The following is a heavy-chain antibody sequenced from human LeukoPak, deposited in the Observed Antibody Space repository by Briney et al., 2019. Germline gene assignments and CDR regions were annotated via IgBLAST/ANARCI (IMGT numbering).Heavy chain of an antibody. J-gene: IGHJ3*02. D-gene: IGHD6-19*01. V-gene: IGHV3-74*01. CDR3: AKDISGWYGSFAFDI. CDR1: GFTFTSYW. CDR2: INTDGTST. Sequence: GGSLRLSCAASGFTFTSYWMHWVRQAPGKGLVWVSRINTDGTSTNYADSVKGRFTISRDNAKNTVYLQMNSLRAEDTAVYYCAKDISGWYGSFAFDIWGQGTMVTVSS.